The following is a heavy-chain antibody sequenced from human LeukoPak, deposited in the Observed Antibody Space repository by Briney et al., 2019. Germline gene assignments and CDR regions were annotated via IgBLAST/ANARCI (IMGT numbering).Heavy chain of an antibody. J-gene: IGHJ4*02. Sequence: SETLSLTFAVYGGSFSGYYWSWIRQPPGKGLEWIGEINHSGSTNYNPSLKSRVTISVDTSKNQFSLKLSSVTAADTAVYYCARQGQWLTPVRYWGQGTLVTVSS. CDR2: INHSGST. CDR1: GGSFSGYY. D-gene: IGHD6-19*01. CDR3: ARQGQWLTPVRY. V-gene: IGHV4-34*01.